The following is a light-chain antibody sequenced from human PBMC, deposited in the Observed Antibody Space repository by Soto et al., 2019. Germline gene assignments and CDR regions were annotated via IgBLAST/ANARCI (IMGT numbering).Light chain of an antibody. V-gene: IGLV2-14*03. Sequence: QSALTQPAPVSGSPGQSIAISCTGTSSDVGTYSFVSWYQQHPGKAPKLLIYDVSNRPSGVSNRFSGSKSGNTASLTISGLQAEDEADYYCSSYTSSTVVFGGGTKLTVL. J-gene: IGLJ2*01. CDR3: SSYTSSTVV. CDR1: SSDVGTYSF. CDR2: DVS.